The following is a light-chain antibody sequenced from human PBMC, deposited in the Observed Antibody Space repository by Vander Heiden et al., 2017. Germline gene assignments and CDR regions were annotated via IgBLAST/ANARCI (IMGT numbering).Light chain of an antibody. J-gene: IGKJ2*01. CDR2: KVS. CDR3: MQGTHWPYT. Sequence: DAVMTQSPLSLPVSLGQPASISCRSSQSLVHSDGNTYLNWFHQRPGQSPRRLIYKVSSRDSGVPDRFSGSESGTDFTLKISRVEAEDVGVYYCMQGTHWPYTFGQGTNLEI. CDR1: QSLVHSDGNTY. V-gene: IGKV2-30*02.